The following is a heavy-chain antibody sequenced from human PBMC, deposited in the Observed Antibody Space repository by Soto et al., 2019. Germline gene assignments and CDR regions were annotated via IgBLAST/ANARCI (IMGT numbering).Heavy chain of an antibody. J-gene: IGHJ4*02. CDR3: ARDISSHTSDYSDFDY. D-gene: IGHD3-22*01. CDR1: GFTFTSYS. CDR2: INPKGDSI. Sequence: HPGGSLRLSCAPFGFTFTSYSMNWVRQAPGKGLEWLSYINPKGDSIYYADSVKGRFTISRDNVQNSLYLQMNSLRAEDTAVYYCARDISSHTSDYSDFDYWGQGTVVTVSS. V-gene: IGHV3-48*01.